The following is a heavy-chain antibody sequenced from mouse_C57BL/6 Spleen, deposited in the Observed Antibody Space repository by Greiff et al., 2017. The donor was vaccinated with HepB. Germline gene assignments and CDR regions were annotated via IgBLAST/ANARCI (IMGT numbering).Heavy chain of an antibody. D-gene: IGHD2-4*01. CDR3: ARGWDYDERAFDY. CDR1: GYSITSGYY. CDR2: ISYDGSN. Sequence: EVQLQQSGPGLVKPSQSLSLTCSVTGYSITSGYYWNWIRQFPGNKLEWMGYISYDGSNNYNPSLKNRISITRDTSKNQFFLKLNSVTTEDTATYYCARGWDYDERAFDYWGQGTTLTVSS. V-gene: IGHV3-6*01. J-gene: IGHJ2*01.